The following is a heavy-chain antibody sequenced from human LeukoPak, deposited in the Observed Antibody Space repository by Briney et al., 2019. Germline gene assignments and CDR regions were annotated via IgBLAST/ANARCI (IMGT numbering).Heavy chain of an antibody. CDR1: GGSFSGYY. J-gene: IGHJ4*02. D-gene: IGHD3-10*01. CDR3: ARHYSYYFDY. Sequence: SETLSLTCAVYGGSFSGYYWSWIRQPPGKGLEWIGEINHSGSTNYNPSLKSRVTISVDTSKNQFSLKLSSVTAADTAVYYCARHYSYYFDYWGQGTLVTVSS. CDR2: INHSGST. V-gene: IGHV4-34*01.